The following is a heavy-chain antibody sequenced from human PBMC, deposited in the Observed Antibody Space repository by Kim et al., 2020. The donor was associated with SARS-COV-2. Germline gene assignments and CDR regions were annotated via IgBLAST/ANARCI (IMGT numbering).Heavy chain of an antibody. CDR2: ISPNSGGT. CDR3: ATSDSSTWLNLDY. D-gene: IGHD6-13*01. J-gene: IGHJ4*02. Sequence: ASVKVSCKASGYTFTGYYLHWVRQAPGQGLEWMGWISPNSGGTYYAQKFQGWVTMTRDTSISTAYMELSRLTSADTAFYYCATSDSSTWLNLDYWGQGTLVTVSS. V-gene: IGHV1-2*04. CDR1: GYTFTGYY.